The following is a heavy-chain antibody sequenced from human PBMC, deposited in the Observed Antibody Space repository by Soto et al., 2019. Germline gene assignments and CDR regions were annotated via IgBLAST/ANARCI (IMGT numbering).Heavy chain of an antibody. V-gene: IGHV3-43*01. CDR2: ISWDGGST. CDR3: AKDIAAAGVDYYYGMDV. D-gene: IGHD6-13*01. J-gene: IGHJ6*02. Sequence: GGSLRLSCAASGFTSDDYTMHWVRQAPGKGLEWVSLISWDGGSTYYADSVKGRFTISRDNSKNSLYLQMNSLRTEDTALYYCAKDIAAAGVDYYYGMDVWGQGTTVTVSS. CDR1: GFTSDDYT.